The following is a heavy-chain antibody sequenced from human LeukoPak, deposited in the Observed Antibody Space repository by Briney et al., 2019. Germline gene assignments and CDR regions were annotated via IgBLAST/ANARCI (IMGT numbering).Heavy chain of an antibody. CDR2: ISGSGGST. J-gene: IGHJ4*02. V-gene: IGHV3-23*01. CDR1: GFTFSSYA. D-gene: IGHD3-9*01. Sequence: GGSLRLSCAASGFTFSSYAMSWVRQAPGKGLEWVSAISGSGGSTYYADSVKGRFTISRGNSKNTLSLQMNSLRAEDTAVYYCAKGSVNYDILTGSYFDYWGQGTLVTVSS. CDR3: AKGSVNYDILTGSYFDY.